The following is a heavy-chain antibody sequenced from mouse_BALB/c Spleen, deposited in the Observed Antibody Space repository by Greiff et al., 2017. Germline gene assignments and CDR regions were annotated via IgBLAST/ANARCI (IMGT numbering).Heavy chain of an antibody. D-gene: IGHD2-4*01. Sequence: QVKLQQSGPGLVAPSQSLSITCTVSGFSLTSYDISWIRQPPGKGLEWLGVIWTGGGTNYNSAFMSRLSISKDNSKSQVFLKMNSLQTDDTARYYCVRDYDYEGAWFAYWGQGTLVTVSA. CDR3: VRDYDYEGAWFAY. CDR1: GFSLTSYD. CDR2: IWTGGGT. V-gene: IGHV2-9-2*01. J-gene: IGHJ3*01.